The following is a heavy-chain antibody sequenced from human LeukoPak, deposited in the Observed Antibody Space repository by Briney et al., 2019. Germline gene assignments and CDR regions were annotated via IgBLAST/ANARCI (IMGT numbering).Heavy chain of an antibody. V-gene: IGHV3-23*01. CDR1: GITFSSYG. D-gene: IGHD2-15*01. J-gene: IGHJ6*03. CDR2: ISSTGGTT. CDR3: AKNGDRGAYCTGGTCFPYFYYYMDV. Sequence: GGSLRLSCAASGITFSSYGMSWVRQAPGKGLEWVSSISSTGGTTYYADSVKGRFTISRDNSKNTLYLQMNSLRAEDTAIYYCAKNGDRGAYCTGGTCFPYFYYYMDVWGKGTTVTI.